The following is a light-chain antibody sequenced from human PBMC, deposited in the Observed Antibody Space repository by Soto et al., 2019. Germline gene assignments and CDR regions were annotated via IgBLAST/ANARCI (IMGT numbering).Light chain of an antibody. CDR2: SNN. CDR1: SSNIGSNT. J-gene: IGLJ1*01. V-gene: IGLV1-44*01. Sequence: QSVLTQPRSASGTPGQRVTISCSGSSSNIGSNTVNWYQQLPGTAPKLLIYSNNQRPSGVPDRFSGSKSGTSASLAISGLQSEDEADYYCAAWDDSLNGHVFGTGTKVTVL. CDR3: AAWDDSLNGHV.